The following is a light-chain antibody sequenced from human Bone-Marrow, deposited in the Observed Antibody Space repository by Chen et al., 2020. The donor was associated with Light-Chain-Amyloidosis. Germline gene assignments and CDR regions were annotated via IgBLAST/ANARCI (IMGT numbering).Light chain of an antibody. CDR1: QAIGRS. Sequence: DIQLTQSPSFLSASVGDTVTITCRASQAIGRSLAWFQLKPGKAPQLLIFGGSHLETHVPQRFSGSRDGSDFTLTLSGLQPEDFATYYCQQVHGYPRTVGQGTRVDIK. J-gene: IGKJ1*01. CDR3: QQVHGYPRT. CDR2: GGS. V-gene: IGKV1-9*01.